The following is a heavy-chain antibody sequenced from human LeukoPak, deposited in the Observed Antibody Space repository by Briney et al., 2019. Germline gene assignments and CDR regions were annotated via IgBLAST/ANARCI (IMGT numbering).Heavy chain of an antibody. CDR1: GYTFTSYA. D-gene: IGHD5-12*01. V-gene: IGHV7-4-1*02. J-gene: IGHJ4*02. Sequence: ASVRVSCKASGYTFTSYAMNWVRQAPGQGLEWMGWINTNTGNPTYAQGFTGRFVFSLDTSVSTAYLQISSLKAEDTAVYYCARFSRGYSGYDTSLWDYWGQGTLVTVSS. CDR3: ARFSRGYSGYDTSLWDY. CDR2: INTNTGNP.